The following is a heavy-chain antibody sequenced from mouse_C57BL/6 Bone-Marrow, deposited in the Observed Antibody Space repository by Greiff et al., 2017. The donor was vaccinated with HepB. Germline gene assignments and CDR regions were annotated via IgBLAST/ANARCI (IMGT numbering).Heavy chain of an antibody. CDR3: ARTDGNYAMDY. V-gene: IGHV5-6*01. Sequence: EVKLVESGGDLVKPGGSLKLSCAASGFTFSSYGMSWVRQTPDKRLEWVATISSGGSYTYYPDSVKGRFPISRDNAKNTLYLQMSSLKSEDTAMYYCARTDGNYAMDYGVKEPQSPSPQ. CDR2: ISSGGSYT. D-gene: IGHD2-1*01. CDR1: GFTFSSYG. J-gene: IGHJ4*01.